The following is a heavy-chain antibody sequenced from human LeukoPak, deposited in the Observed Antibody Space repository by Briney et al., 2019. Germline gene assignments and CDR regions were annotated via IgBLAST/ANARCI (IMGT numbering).Heavy chain of an antibody. Sequence: GGSLRLSCAASGFTFSSYWMHWVRQAPEKGLVWVSRISGDGRSTNYADSVKGRFTISRDNAKNTLYLQMNSLRAEDTAVYYCASVFGVVNLVSSDYSRWGQGTPVTVSS. V-gene: IGHV3-74*01. CDR2: ISGDGRST. J-gene: IGHJ4*02. D-gene: IGHD3-22*01. CDR1: GFTFSSYW. CDR3: ASVFGVVNLVSSDYSR.